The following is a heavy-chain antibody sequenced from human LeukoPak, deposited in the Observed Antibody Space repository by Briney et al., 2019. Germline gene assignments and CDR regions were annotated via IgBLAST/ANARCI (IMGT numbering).Heavy chain of an antibody. CDR1: GYTFTGYY. CDR3: ARVTSITTDY. J-gene: IGHJ4*02. CDR2: IYPDSGGT. V-gene: IGHV1-2*02. D-gene: IGHD2-21*02. Sequence: ASVKASCKASGYTFTGYYIHWVRQAPGQGLEWMGWIYPDSGGTNYAQKFQGRVTMTRDTSITTAYMELSGLTSDDTAVYYCARVTSITTDYWGQGTLVTVSS.